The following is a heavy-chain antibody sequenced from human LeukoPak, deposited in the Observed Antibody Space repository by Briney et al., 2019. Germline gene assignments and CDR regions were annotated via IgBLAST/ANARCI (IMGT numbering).Heavy chain of an antibody. CDR2: ISGSGGST. CDR1: GFTFSSYA. D-gene: IGHD2-2*01. J-gene: IGHJ4*02. V-gene: IGHV3-23*01. Sequence: PGGSLRLSCAASGFTFSSYAMSWVRQAPGKGLEWVSAISGSGGSTYYADSVKGRFTISRDNSKNTLYLQMNSLRAEDTAVYYCAKASGGLYCSSTSCYPDYWGQGTLVTVSS. CDR3: AKASGGLYCSSTSCYPDY.